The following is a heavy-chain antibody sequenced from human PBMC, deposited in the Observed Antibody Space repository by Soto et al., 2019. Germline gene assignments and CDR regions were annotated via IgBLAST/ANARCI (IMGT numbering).Heavy chain of an antibody. Sequence: SETLSLTCTVSGASISSYYWSWIRQPPGRGLEWIGYIYYSGSTTYNPSLRSRVTISVDTSKNQFSLKLSSVTAADTAVYYCARLGHVYYYDSSGYREYFQHWGQGTLVTVS. CDR1: GASISSYY. V-gene: IGHV4-59*01. CDR2: IYYSGST. D-gene: IGHD3-22*01. J-gene: IGHJ1*01. CDR3: ARLGHVYYYDSSGYREYFQH.